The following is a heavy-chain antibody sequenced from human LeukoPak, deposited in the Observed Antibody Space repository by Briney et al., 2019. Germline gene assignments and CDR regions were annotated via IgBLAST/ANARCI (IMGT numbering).Heavy chain of an antibody. CDR1: GFTFSSYS. Sequence: GGSLRLSCAASGFTFSSYSMNWVRQAPGKGLEWVSSISSSSSYIYYADSVKGRFTISRDNAKNSLYLQMNSLRAEDTAVYYCARAALERLSLDYWGQGTLVTVSS. CDR3: ARAALERLSLDY. V-gene: IGHV3-21*01. D-gene: IGHD3-3*01. J-gene: IGHJ4*02. CDR2: ISSSSSYI.